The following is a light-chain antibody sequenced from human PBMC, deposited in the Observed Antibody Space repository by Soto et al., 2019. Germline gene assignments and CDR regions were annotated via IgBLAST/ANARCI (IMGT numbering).Light chain of an antibody. CDR3: ATWDGSLPGEV. CDR1: SSNIGNNY. Sequence: QSVLPQSPSVSAAPGQKVTISCSGSSSNIGNNYVSWYQQLPGTAPKLLIYDNNNRPSGMPDRFSGSKSGTSGTLDIPGLKTGDEAGYYFATWDGSLPGEVFGGGTKLTVL. V-gene: IGLV1-51*01. J-gene: IGLJ2*01. CDR2: DNN.